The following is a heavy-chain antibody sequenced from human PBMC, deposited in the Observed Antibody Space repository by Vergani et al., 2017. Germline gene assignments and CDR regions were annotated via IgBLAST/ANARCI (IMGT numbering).Heavy chain of an antibody. CDR3: ARADLWGSGMDV. D-gene: IGHD7-27*01. Sequence: QVQLVQSGAEVKKPGASVKVSCKASGYTFTGYYMHWVRQAPGQGLEWMGWINPNSGGTHYAQQFQGRVTMTRDTSISTAYMELSRLRSDDTAVYYCARADLWGSGMDVWGQGTTVTVSS. J-gene: IGHJ6*02. CDR1: GYTFTGYY. CDR2: INPNSGGT. V-gene: IGHV1-2*02.